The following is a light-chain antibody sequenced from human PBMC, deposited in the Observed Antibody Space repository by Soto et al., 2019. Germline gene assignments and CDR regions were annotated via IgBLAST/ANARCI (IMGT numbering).Light chain of an antibody. CDR2: EVS. Sequence: QSALTKPPSVSGSPGQSVTISCTGTSSDVGSYNRVSWYQQPPGTAPKLMIYEVSNRPSGVPDRFSGTKSGNTASLTISGLQAEDEADYYCSSRTTSNTLLFGGGTKLTVL. V-gene: IGLV2-18*02. J-gene: IGLJ2*01. CDR1: SSDVGSYNR. CDR3: SSRTTSNTLL.